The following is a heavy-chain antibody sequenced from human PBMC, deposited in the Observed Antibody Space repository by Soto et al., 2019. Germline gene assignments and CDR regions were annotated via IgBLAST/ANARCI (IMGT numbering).Heavy chain of an antibody. V-gene: IGHV4-39*07. CDR2: INHSGST. J-gene: IGHJ5*02. CDR3: ARSRFLEWSYVGRKNYNWFDP. Sequence: PSETLSLTCTVSGGSISSSSNHWGWIRQPPGKGLEWIGNINHSGSTNYNPFLKSRVTISVDTSNNQFSLKLSFVTAADTAVYYCARSRFLEWSYVGRKNYNWFDPWGQGTLVTVSS. D-gene: IGHD3-3*01. CDR1: GGSISSSSNH.